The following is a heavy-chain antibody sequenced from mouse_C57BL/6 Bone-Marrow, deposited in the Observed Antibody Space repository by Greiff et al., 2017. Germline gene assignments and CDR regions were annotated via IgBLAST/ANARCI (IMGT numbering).Heavy chain of an antibody. CDR1: GYTFTDYE. CDR3: TRSITTVVATYWYFDV. V-gene: IGHV1-15*01. Sequence: QVQLKQSGAELVRPGASVTLSYKASGYTFTDYEMHWVKQTPVHGLEWIGAIDPETGGTAYNQKFKGKAILTADKSSSTAYMELRSLTSEDSAVYYCTRSITTVVATYWYFDVWGTGTTVTVSS. D-gene: IGHD1-1*01. CDR2: IDPETGGT. J-gene: IGHJ1*03.